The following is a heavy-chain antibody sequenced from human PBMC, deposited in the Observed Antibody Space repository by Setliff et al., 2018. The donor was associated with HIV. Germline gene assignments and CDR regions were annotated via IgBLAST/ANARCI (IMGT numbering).Heavy chain of an antibody. D-gene: IGHD3-10*01. CDR2: IYHSGTT. V-gene: IGHV4-38-2*02. CDR3: ARHDITLVRGLV. Sequence: PSETLSLTCTVSGYPISSGYYWGWIRQPPGKGLEWIGSIYHSGTTYYNPSLKSRVTISVDKSKNQFSLKLISVTAADTAVYYCARHDITLVRGLVWGQGTTVTVSS. J-gene: IGHJ6*02. CDR1: GYPISSGYY.